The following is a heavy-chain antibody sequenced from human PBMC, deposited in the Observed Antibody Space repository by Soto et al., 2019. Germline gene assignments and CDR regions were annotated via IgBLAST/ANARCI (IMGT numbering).Heavy chain of an antibody. CDR2: TYYTGSA. D-gene: IGHD5-18*01. V-gene: IGHV4-39*01. CDR1: GGSMNDFSHY. J-gene: IGHJ6*02. CDR3: ASARYFGVDV. Sequence: SETLSLPWSVAGGSMNDFSHYWTWIRQPPGKGLEWIATTYYTGSAHYNSSLKSRATISVDTSQNQFSLELTSVTAADTAVYHCASARYFGVDVWGHGTTVTGSS.